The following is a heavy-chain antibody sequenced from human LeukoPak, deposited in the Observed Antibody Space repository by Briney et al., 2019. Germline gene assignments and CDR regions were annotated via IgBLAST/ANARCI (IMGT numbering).Heavy chain of an antibody. D-gene: IGHD3-9*01. CDR1: GFTFNTYA. V-gene: IGHV3-23*01. CDR3: AKGSENYDILTGSYFDY. J-gene: IGHJ4*02. Sequence: GGSLRLSCAASGFTFNTYAMTWVRQAPGKGLEWVSSISGSGENRYYADSVKGRFTISRDNSKNTLSLQMHSLRAEDTAVYYCAKGSENYDILTGSYFDYWGQGTLVTVSS. CDR2: ISGSGENR.